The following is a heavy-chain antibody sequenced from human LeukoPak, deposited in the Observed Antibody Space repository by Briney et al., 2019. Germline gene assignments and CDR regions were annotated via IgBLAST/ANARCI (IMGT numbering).Heavy chain of an antibody. CDR2: INPNSGGT. CDR1: GYTFTGYY. CDR3: ARDYDSSGYYYSLLGY. J-gene: IGHJ4*02. D-gene: IGHD3-22*01. V-gene: IGHV1-2*02. Sequence: ASVKVSCKASGYTFTGYYMHWVRQAPGQGLEWMGWINPNSGGTNHAQKFQGRVTMTRDTSISTAYMELSRLRSDDTAVYYCARDYDSSGYYYSLLGYWGQGTLVTVSS.